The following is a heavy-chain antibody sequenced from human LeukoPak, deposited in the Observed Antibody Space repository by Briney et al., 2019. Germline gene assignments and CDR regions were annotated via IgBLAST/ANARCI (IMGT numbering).Heavy chain of an antibody. CDR2: IYYSGGT. Sequence: SETLSLTCSVSGGSIGRSSYYWGWPRQPPGKGLEWIGSIYYSGGTYYNPSLKSRVTISVDTSRNQFSLKLGSVTAADTAVYYCARHGSIATGAFTYWGQGTLVTVSS. V-gene: IGHV4-39*01. CDR3: ARHGSIATGAFTY. CDR1: GGSIGRSSYY. D-gene: IGHD6-13*01. J-gene: IGHJ4*02.